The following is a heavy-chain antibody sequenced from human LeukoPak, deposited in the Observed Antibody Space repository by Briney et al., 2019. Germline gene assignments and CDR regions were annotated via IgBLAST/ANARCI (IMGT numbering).Heavy chain of an antibody. CDR1: GFTFSSYW. V-gene: IGHV3-7*01. J-gene: IGHJ5*02. CDR3: ARVTDYGDYDWFDP. D-gene: IGHD4-17*01. CDR2: IKQDGSEK. Sequence: GALRLSCAASGFTFSSYWMSWVRQAPGKGLEWVANIKQDGSEKYYVDSVKGRFTISRDNAKNSLYLQMNSLRAEDTAVYYCARVTDYGDYDWFDPWGQGTLVTVSS.